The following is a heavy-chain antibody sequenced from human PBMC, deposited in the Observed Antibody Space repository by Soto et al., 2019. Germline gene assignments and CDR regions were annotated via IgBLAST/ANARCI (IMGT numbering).Heavy chain of an antibody. CDR3: TTYHGDYNFDH. V-gene: IGHV1-24*01. Sequence: GASVKVSCKVSGYTLNEVAMHWVRQAPGKGLEWLGGFVPDEAETIYAQHFQGRVTMTEDTSTDTVYMELSSLRSEDTALYFCTTYHGDYNFDHWGQGTLVTVSS. J-gene: IGHJ5*02. CDR1: GYTLNEVA. D-gene: IGHD4-17*01. CDR2: FVPDEAET.